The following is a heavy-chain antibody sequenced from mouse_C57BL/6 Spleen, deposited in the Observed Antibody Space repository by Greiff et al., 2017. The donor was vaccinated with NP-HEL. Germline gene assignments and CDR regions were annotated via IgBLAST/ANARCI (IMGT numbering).Heavy chain of an antibody. D-gene: IGHD1-1*01. V-gene: IGHV1-4*01. J-gene: IGHJ3*01. CDR2: INPSSGYT. Sequence: VQLQQSGAELARPGASVKMSCKASGYTFTSSTMHWVKQRPGQGLEWIGYINPSSGYTKYNQKFKDKATLTADKSSSTAYMQLSSLTAEDSAVYYCARWDYGNSVAYWGQGTLVTVSA. CDR1: GYTFTSST. CDR3: ARWDYGNSVAY.